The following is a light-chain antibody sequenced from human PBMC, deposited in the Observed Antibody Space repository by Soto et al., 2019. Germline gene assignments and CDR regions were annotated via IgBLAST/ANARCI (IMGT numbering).Light chain of an antibody. CDR3: QQSYSTPWT. CDR1: QSISRY. CDR2: DAS. Sequence: DIQMTQSPASLSASVGDRVTITCRASQSISRYLNWYQQKQGKAPKLLIYDASSLQSGVPSRFSGSGSGTDFTLTISSLQPEDFATYYCQQSYSTPWTFGQGTKVEIK. J-gene: IGKJ1*01. V-gene: IGKV1-39*01.